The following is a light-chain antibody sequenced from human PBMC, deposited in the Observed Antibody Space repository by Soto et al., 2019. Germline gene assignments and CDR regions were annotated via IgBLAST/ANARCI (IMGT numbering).Light chain of an antibody. J-gene: IGKJ1*01. CDR1: QSISTW. Sequence: DIQMTQSPSTLSASVGDRVTITCRASQSISTWLAWYQQKPGKAPKFLIYDASSLESGVPSRFSGSGSGTEFTLTISSLQPDDFATYYCQQYGSSPLWTFGQGTKVDIK. CDR2: DAS. V-gene: IGKV1-5*01. CDR3: QQYGSSPLWT.